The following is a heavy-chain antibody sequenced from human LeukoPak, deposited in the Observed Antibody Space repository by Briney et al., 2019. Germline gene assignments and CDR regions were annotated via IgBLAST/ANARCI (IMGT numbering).Heavy chain of an antibody. CDR2: ISAYNGNT. CDR1: VYTFTSYG. D-gene: IGHD3-16*02. V-gene: IGHV1-18*04. Sequence: GASVKVSCKASVYTFTSYGISWVRQAPGQGLEWMGWISAYNGNTNYAQKLQVRVTMTTDTSTSTAYMELRSLRSDDTAVYYCARAEEPDYVWGSYRRWGQGTLVTVSS. CDR3: ARAEEPDYVWGSYRR. J-gene: IGHJ4*02.